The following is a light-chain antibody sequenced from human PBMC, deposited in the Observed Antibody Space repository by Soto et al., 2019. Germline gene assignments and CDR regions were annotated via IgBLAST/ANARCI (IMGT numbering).Light chain of an antibody. CDR3: QQYGNSPPYT. Sequence: EIVLTQSPGTLSLSPGERATLSCRASQTVSSSYLAWYQQKPGQAPRLLIYGASCRATGIPDRFSGSGSGTDFTLTISRLEPEDFAVYYCQQYGNSPPYTFGQGTKLEIK. CDR1: QTVSSSY. V-gene: IGKV3-20*01. CDR2: GAS. J-gene: IGKJ2*01.